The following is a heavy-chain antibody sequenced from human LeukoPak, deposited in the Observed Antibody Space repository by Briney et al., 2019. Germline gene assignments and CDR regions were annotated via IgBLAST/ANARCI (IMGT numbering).Heavy chain of an antibody. CDR3: ARDLTRRYSSSSVGADMDV. CDR2: INPNSGGT. CDR1: GYTFTGYY. V-gene: IGHV1-2*02. Sequence: ASVKVSCKASGYTFTGYYMHWVRQAPGQGLEWMGWINPNSGGTNYAQKFQGRVTMTRDTSISTAYMELSRLRSDDTAVYYCARDLTRRYSSSSVGADMDVWGKGTTVTVSS. J-gene: IGHJ6*03. D-gene: IGHD6-6*01.